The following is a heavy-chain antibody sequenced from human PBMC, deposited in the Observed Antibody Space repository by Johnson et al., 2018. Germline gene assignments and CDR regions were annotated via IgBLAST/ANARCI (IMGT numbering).Heavy chain of an antibody. CDR2: FYNSGST. Sequence: QVQLQESGPGLVKPSETLSLTCTVSGGSISSYYWSWIRQPPGKGLEWIGYFYNSGSTKYNPSLKSRVTISVDMSTNQFSLNLTPVTAADTAGYYCARDEGSGRGSYYYYLDVWGKGTTVTVSS. J-gene: IGHJ6*03. CDR1: GGSISSYY. CDR3: ARDEGSGRGSYYYYLDV. D-gene: IGHD3-10*01. V-gene: IGHV4-59*01.